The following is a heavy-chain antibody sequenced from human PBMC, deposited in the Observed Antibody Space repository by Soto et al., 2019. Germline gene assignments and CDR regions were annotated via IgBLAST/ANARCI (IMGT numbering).Heavy chain of an antibody. D-gene: IGHD3-16*01. CDR3: AGGFH. Sequence: GGSLRLSCTASGFTFSSYTMIWVRQAPGKGLEWVSGITESGSSTYYGDSIKGRFTISRDNSKNTLYLEMNSLRAEDTAVYYCAGGFHWGQGALVTVSS. J-gene: IGHJ4*02. V-gene: IGHV3-23*01. CDR2: ITESGSST. CDR1: GFTFSSYT.